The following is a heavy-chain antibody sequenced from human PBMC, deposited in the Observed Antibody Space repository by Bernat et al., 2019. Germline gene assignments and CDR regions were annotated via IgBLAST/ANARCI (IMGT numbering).Heavy chain of an antibody. CDR2: INHSGST. J-gene: IGHJ4*02. Sequence: QVQLQESGPGLVKPSQTLSLTCTVSGGSISSGDYYWSWIRQHPGKGLEWIGEINHSGSTNYNPSLKSRVTISVDTSKNQFSLKLSSVTAADTAVYYCARGDVGITIFGADYWGQGTLVTVSS. V-gene: IGHV4-30-4*01. CDR1: GGSISSGDYY. CDR3: ARGDVGITIFGADY. D-gene: IGHD3-3*01.